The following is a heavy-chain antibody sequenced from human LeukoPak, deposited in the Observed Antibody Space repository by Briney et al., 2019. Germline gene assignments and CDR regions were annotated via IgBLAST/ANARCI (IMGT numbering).Heavy chain of an antibody. CDR2: IKQDGSEK. V-gene: IGHV3-7*01. Sequence: PGGSLRVSCAASGFTFSSYWMSWVRQAPGKGLEWVANIKQDGSEKYYVDSVKGRFTISRDNAKNSLYLQMNSLRAEDTAVYYCARGQRITIFGVVISDAFDIWGQGTMVTVSS. CDR1: GFTFSSYW. D-gene: IGHD3-3*01. CDR3: ARGQRITIFGVVISDAFDI. J-gene: IGHJ3*02.